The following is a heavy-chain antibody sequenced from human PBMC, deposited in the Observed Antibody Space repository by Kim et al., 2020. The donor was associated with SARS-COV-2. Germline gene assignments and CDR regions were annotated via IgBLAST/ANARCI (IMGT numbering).Heavy chain of an antibody. V-gene: IGHV3-15*01. CDR2: IKSKTDGGTT. CDR1: GFTFSNAW. CDR3: TTDLRYFDWLIV. D-gene: IGHD3-9*01. J-gene: IGHJ4*02. Sequence: GGSLRLSCAASGFTFSNAWMSRVRQAPGKGLEWVGRIKSKTDGGTTDYAAPVKGRFTISRDDSKNTLYLQMNSLKTEDTAVYYCTTDLRYFDWLIVWGQGTLVTVSS.